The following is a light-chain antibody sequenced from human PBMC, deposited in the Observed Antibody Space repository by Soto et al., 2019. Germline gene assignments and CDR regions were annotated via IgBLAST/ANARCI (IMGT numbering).Light chain of an antibody. CDR3: QQSYSTPLT. J-gene: IGKJ3*01. V-gene: IGKV1-39*01. CDR1: QSISSY. CDR2: AAS. Sequence: DIPMTQSPSSLSASVGDRVTITCRASQSISSYLNWYQQKPGKAPKLLIYAASSLQSRVPSRFSGSGSGTDFTLTISSLQPEDFATYYCQQSYSTPLTFGPGTKVDIK.